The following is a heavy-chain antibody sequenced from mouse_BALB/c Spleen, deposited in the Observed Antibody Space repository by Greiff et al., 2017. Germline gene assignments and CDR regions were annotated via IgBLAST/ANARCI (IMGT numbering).Heavy chain of an antibody. V-gene: IGHV1-9*01. CDR3: ARPYGNRYYAMDY. J-gene: IGHJ4*01. Sequence: VKLQESGAELMKPGASVKISCKATGYTFSSYWIEWVKQRPGHGLEWIGEILPGSGSTNYNEKFKGKATFTADTSSNTAYMQLSSLTSEDSAVYYCARPYGNRYYAMDYWGQGTSVTVSS. D-gene: IGHD1-1*01. CDR2: ILPGSGST. CDR1: GYTFSSYW.